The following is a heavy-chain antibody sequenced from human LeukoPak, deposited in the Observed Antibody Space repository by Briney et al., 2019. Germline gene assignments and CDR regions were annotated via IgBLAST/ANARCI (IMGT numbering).Heavy chain of an antibody. Sequence: PGGSLRPSCAASGFTFSDYWMHWVRQAPGKGLVWVSRINTDGTFIRHADSVQGRFTISRGAAKNTLFLQMNSLRAEDTAVYYCAREARVGGALQYWGQGVLVTVSA. CDR2: INTDGTFI. J-gene: IGHJ4*02. CDR1: GFTFSDYW. V-gene: IGHV3-74*01. D-gene: IGHD1-26*01. CDR3: AREARVGGALQY.